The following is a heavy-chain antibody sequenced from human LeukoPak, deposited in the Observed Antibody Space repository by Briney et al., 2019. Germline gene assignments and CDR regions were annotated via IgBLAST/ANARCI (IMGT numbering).Heavy chain of an antibody. V-gene: IGHV1-18*01. J-gene: IGHJ3*02. CDR2: ISAYNGNT. CDR3: ARTVYDSSGYDDAFDI. CDR1: GYTFTSYG. Sequence: ASVKVSCRASGYTFTSYGISWVRQAPGQGLEWMGWISAYNGNTNYAQKPQGRVTMTTDTSTSTAYMELRSLRSDDTAVYYCARTVYDSSGYDDAFDIWGQGTMVTVSS. D-gene: IGHD3-22*01.